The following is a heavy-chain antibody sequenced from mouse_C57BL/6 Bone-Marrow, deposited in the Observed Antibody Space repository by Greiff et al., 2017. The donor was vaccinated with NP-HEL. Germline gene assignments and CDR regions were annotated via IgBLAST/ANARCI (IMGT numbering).Heavy chain of an antibody. V-gene: IGHV1-81*01. J-gene: IGHJ1*03. Sequence: VQLQESGAELARPGASVKLSCKASGYTFTSYGISWVKQRTGQGLEWIGEIYPRSGNTYYNEKFKGKATLTADKSSSTAYMELRSLTSEDSAVYFCARDGSSWYFDVWGTGTTVTVSS. CDR1: GYTFTSYG. CDR3: ARDGSSWYFDV. CDR2: IYPRSGNT. D-gene: IGHD1-1*01.